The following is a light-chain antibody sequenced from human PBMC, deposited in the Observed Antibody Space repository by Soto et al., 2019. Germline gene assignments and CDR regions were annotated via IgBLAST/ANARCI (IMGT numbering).Light chain of an antibody. CDR3: SSYTTNNTPV. J-gene: IGLJ2*01. V-gene: IGLV2-14*01. Sequence: QSVLTQPASVSGSPGQSITISCTGTSSDVGDSNYVSWYQQHPGKAPKLMIYEVNNRPSGVSNRFSGSKSGNTASLTISGLQTEDEADYYCSSYTTNNTPVFGGGTQLTVL. CDR2: EVN. CDR1: SSDVGDSNY.